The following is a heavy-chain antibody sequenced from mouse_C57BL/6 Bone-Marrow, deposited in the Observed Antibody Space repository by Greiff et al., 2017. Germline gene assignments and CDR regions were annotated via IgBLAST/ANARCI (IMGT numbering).Heavy chain of an antibody. J-gene: IGHJ4*01. CDR3: ARHDYDGYYYAMDY. Sequence: VQLQQSGAELVKPGASVKISCKASGYAFSSYWMNWVKQRPGKGLEWIGQIYPGDGDTNYNGKFKGKATLTADKSSSTAYMQLSSLTSEDSAVYFCARHDYDGYYYAMDYWGQGTSVTVSS. V-gene: IGHV1-80*01. CDR1: GYAFSSYW. D-gene: IGHD1-2*01. CDR2: IYPGDGDT.